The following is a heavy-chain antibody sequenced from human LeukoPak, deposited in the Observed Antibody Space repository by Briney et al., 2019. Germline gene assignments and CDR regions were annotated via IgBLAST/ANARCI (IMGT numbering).Heavy chain of an antibody. CDR1: GGTFSSYA. CDR2: IIPIFGTA. Sequence: SVKVSCKASGGTFSSYAISWVRRAPGQGLEWMGGIIPIFGTANYAQKFQGRVTITADKSTSTAYMELSSLRSEDTAVYYCAREGGGDILTGYYDYWGQGTLVTVSS. J-gene: IGHJ4*02. V-gene: IGHV1-69*06. CDR3: AREGGGDILTGYYDY. D-gene: IGHD3-9*01.